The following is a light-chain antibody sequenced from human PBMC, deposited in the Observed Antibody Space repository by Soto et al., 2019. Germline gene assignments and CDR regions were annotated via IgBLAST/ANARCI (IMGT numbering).Light chain of an antibody. J-gene: IGKJ2*02. CDR3: QQRGKWPST. Sequence: EIVLTQSPATLSLSPGERATLSCRASESIRTYLAWYQQKVGQAPRLLIYDAYTRATGVGARFTGSGSATDFSLTITSLEPEDFAVYFCQQRGKWPSTFGPGTKVEMK. CDR1: ESIRTY. CDR2: DAY. V-gene: IGKV3-11*01.